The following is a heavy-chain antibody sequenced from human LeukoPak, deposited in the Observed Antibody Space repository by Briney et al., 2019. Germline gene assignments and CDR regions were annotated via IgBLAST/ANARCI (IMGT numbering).Heavy chain of an antibody. D-gene: IGHD2-2*01. CDR3: VRDRRYCSSNSCQKRFQLPLDY. J-gene: IGHJ4*02. V-gene: IGHV1-2*02. Sequence: ASVKVSCKASGYTFTGYYMHWVRQAPGQGLEWMGWINPHSGGTNYAQKFQGRVTMTRDTSISTAYMELPRLRSDDTAVYYCVRDRRYCSSNSCQKRFQLPLDYWGQGTLVTVSS. CDR2: INPHSGGT. CDR1: GYTFTGYY.